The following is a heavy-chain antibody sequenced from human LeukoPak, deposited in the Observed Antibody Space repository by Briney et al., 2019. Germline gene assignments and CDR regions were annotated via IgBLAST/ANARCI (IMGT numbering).Heavy chain of an antibody. Sequence: ASVKVSCKASGYIFTGYYMHWVRQAPGQGLEWMGIINPSGGSTSYAQKFQGRVTMTRDTSTSTVYMELSSLRSEDTAVYYCARDPSVDSNDYGGNSEDGYWGQGTLVTVSS. CDR2: INPSGGST. V-gene: IGHV1-46*01. J-gene: IGHJ4*02. CDR3: ARDPSVDSNDYGGNSEDGY. D-gene: IGHD4-23*01. CDR1: GYIFTGYY.